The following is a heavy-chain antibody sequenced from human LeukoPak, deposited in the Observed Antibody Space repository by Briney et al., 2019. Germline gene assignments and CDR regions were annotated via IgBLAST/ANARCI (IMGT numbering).Heavy chain of an antibody. V-gene: IGHV1-46*01. CDR2: IKPSGGST. CDR1: GYTFTSYS. CDR3: ARSITTIGYDVHYYYGMDV. J-gene: IGHJ6*02. D-gene: IGHD5-12*01. Sequence: ASVKVSCKASGYTFTSYSIHWVRQAPGQGLEWMGMIKPSGGSTTYAQKFQGRVTMTRDTSSSTVYMELSSLRSEDTALYYCARSITTIGYDVHYYYGMDVWGQGTTVTVSS.